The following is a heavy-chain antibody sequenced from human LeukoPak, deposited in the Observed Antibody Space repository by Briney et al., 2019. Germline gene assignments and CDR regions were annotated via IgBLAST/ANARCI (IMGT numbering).Heavy chain of an antibody. CDR1: GDTFSSYA. J-gene: IGHJ6*02. CDR2: IIPILGIA. CDR3: ARTDCGGDCYSGHYYYGMDV. Sequence: SVKVSCKASGDTFSSYAISWVRQAPGQGLEWMGRIIPILGIANYAQKFQGRVTITADKSTSTAYMELSSLRSEDTAVYYCARTDCGGDCYSGHYYYGMDVWGQGTTVTVSS. V-gene: IGHV1-69*04. D-gene: IGHD2-21*02.